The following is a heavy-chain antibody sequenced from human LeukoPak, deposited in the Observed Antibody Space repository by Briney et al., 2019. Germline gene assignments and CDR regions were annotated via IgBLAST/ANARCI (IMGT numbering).Heavy chain of an antibody. CDR2: INSDGSST. Sequence: GGSLRLSCAASGFTFSSYWMHWVRQAPGKGLVWVSRINSDGSSTSYADSVKGRFTISRDIAKNTLYLQMNSLRAEDTAVYYCARSYYYGSGSYSHPVDYWGQGTLVTVSS. D-gene: IGHD3-10*01. V-gene: IGHV3-74*01. CDR3: ARSYYYGSGSYSHPVDY. CDR1: GFTFSSYW. J-gene: IGHJ4*02.